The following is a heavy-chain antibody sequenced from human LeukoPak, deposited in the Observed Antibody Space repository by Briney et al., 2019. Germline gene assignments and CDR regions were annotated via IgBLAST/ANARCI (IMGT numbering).Heavy chain of an antibody. V-gene: IGHV7-4-1*02. J-gene: IGHJ4*02. CDR2: INTNTGNP. D-gene: IGHD5-24*01. CDR1: GYTFITYS. CDR3: ARLEPGFDY. Sequence: ASVKVSCTASGYTFITYSMNWVRQAPGQGLEWMGWINTNTGNPTYAQGFTGRFVFSLDTSVTTAYLQITSLKAEDTAVYYCARLEPGFDYWGQGTLVTVSS.